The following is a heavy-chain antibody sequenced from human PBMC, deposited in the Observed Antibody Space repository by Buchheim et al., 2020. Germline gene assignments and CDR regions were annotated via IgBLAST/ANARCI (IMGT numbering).Heavy chain of an antibody. Sequence: QVQLQQSGPGLVKPSQTLSLNCTVSGGSISSGLYYWTWIRQPAGKGLEWIGRVYTTGSANYRPALRIRVTISIDTSTTQFFLRLRSVTAADTATYYCARVAARVDYYYGLDVWGQGTT. CDR1: GGSISSGLYY. CDR3: ARVAARVDYYYGLDV. CDR2: VYTTGSA. V-gene: IGHV4-61*02. D-gene: IGHD6-6*01. J-gene: IGHJ6*02.